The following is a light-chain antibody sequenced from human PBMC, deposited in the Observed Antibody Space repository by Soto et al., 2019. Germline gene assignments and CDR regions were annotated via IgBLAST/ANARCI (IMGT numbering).Light chain of an antibody. CDR3: QSYDSSLSGVV. CDR2: GHN. V-gene: IGLV1-40*01. J-gene: IGLJ2*01. Sequence: QLVLTQPPSVSGAPGQRVTISCTGTSSNTGAGYDVHWYQHLPGTAPKLLINGHNNRPSGVSDRFSAYKSGTSASLVITGLQAEDEADYYCQSYDSSLSGVVFGGGTKLTVL. CDR1: SSNTGAGYD.